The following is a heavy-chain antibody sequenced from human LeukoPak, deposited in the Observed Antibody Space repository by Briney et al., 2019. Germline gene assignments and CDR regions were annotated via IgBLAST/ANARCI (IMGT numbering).Heavy chain of an antibody. CDR1: GFTVSSNY. CDR2: IYSGGST. Sequence: LAGGSLRLSCAASGFTVSSNYMSWVRQVPGKGLERVSVIYSGGSTYYADSVKGRFTISRDNSKNTLYLQMNSLRAEDTAVYYCASLPGGDAFDIWGQGTLITVSS. J-gene: IGHJ3*02. CDR3: ASLPGGDAFDI. V-gene: IGHV3-66*01.